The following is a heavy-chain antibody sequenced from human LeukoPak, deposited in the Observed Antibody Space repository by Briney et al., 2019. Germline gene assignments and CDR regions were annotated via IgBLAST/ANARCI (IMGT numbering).Heavy chain of an antibody. Sequence: SETLSLTCTVSGGSISSYYWSWIRQPPGKGLEWIGYIYYSGSTNYNPSLKSRVTISVDTSKNQFSLKLSSVTAADTAVYYCAREGQGEQWLDGGADYWGQGTLVTVSS. CDR2: IYYSGST. J-gene: IGHJ4*02. CDR1: GGSISSYY. V-gene: IGHV4-59*12. CDR3: AREGQGEQWLDGGADY. D-gene: IGHD6-19*01.